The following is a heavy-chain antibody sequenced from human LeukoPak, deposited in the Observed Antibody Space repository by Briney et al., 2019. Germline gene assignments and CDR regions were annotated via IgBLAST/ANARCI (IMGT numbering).Heavy chain of an antibody. V-gene: IGHV4-59*01. CDR1: GGSITNYY. CDR3: GRSGGYSGDLSY. Sequence: SETLTLTCTVSGGSITNYYWSWIRQPPGKGLEWIGYIYYSGTTNYNPSLKSRVTISIDTSNNQFSLKLNSVTAADTAVYYCGRSGGYSGDLSYLGQGTLVAVSS. J-gene: IGHJ4*02. CDR2: IYYSGTT. D-gene: IGHD1-26*01.